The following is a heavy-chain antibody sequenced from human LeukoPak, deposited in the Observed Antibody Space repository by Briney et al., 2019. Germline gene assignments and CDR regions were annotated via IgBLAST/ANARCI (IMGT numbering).Heavy chain of an antibody. J-gene: IGHJ4*02. CDR3: ARGRSYDYVWGTHRYSGPYFDY. CDR1: GGSISSYY. V-gene: IGHV4-59*12. D-gene: IGHD3-16*02. CDR2: IYYSGST. Sequence: SETLSLTCTVSGGSISSYYWSWIRQPPGKGLEWIGYIYYSGSTYYNPSLRSRVTISVDRSSNQFSLMLTSMTAADTAVYYCARGRSYDYVWGTHRYSGPYFDYWGQGILVTVSS.